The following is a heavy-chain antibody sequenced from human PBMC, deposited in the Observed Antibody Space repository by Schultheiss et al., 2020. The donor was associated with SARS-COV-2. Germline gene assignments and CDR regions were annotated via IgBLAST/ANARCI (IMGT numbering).Heavy chain of an antibody. J-gene: IGHJ4*02. Sequence: GGSLRLSCAASGFTFSSYGMHWVRQAPGKGLEWVAVISYDGSNKYYADSVKGRFTISRDNSKNTLYLQMNSLRAEDTAVYYCAKQDYGGTQFDYWGQGTLVTVSS. CDR3: AKQDYGGTQFDY. D-gene: IGHD4-23*01. V-gene: IGHV3-30-3*02. CDR2: ISYDGSNK. CDR1: GFTFSSYG.